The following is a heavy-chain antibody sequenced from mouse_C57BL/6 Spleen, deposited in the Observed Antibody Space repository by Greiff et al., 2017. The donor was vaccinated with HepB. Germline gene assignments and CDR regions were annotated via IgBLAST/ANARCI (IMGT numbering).Heavy chain of an antibody. CDR2: IDPSDSET. CDR3: ASYGSSPWFAY. Sequence: QVQLQQPGAELVRPGSSVKLSCKASGYTFTSYWMHWVKQRPIQGLEWIGNIDPSDSETHYNQKFKDKATLTVDKSYSTAYMQLSSLTSEDSAVYYCASYGSSPWFAYWGQGTLVTVSA. J-gene: IGHJ3*01. CDR1: GYTFTSYW. D-gene: IGHD1-1*01. V-gene: IGHV1-52*01.